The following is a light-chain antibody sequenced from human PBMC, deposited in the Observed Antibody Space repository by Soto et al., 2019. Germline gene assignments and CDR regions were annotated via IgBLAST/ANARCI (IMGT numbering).Light chain of an antibody. V-gene: IGLV2-8*01. Sequence: QSALTQPPSASGSPGQSVTISCTGTSSDVGGYNYVSWYQQHPGKAPKLMIYEVSKRPSGVPDRFSGSKSGNTASLTVSGLQAEDEADYYCSSSAGSNNHYLLGTGTKVTVL. J-gene: IGLJ1*01. CDR2: EVS. CDR3: SSSAGSNNHYL. CDR1: SSDVGGYNY.